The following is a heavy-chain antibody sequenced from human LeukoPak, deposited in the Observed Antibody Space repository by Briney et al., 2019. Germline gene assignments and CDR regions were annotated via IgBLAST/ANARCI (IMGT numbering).Heavy chain of an antibody. CDR1: GGSLSSSSYY. J-gene: IGHJ4*02. CDR3: ARLVYGGNSRLFDY. CDR2: IYYSGST. D-gene: IGHD4-23*01. V-gene: IGHV4-39*01. Sequence: SETLSLTCTVSGGSLSSSSYYWGWIRPPPGRGLEWIVSIYYSGSTYYNPSLKSRVTISVDTSKNQLFLKLSSVTAADTAVYYCARLVYGGNSRLFDYWGQGTLVTVSS.